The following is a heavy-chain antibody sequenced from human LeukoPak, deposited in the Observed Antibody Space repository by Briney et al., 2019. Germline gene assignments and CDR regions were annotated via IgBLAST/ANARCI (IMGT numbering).Heavy chain of an antibody. V-gene: IGHV5-51*01. D-gene: IGHD6-13*01. CDR2: IYPGDSDT. CDR3: ARHEASGIAAAGTVNHRPLDY. CDR1: GYSFTSYW. J-gene: IGHJ4*02. Sequence: GESLQISCKGSGYSFTSYWIGWVRQMPGKGLEWMGIIYPGDSDTRYSPSFQGQVTISADKSISTAYLQWSSLKASDTAMYYCARHEASGIAAAGTVNHRPLDYWGQGTLVTVSS.